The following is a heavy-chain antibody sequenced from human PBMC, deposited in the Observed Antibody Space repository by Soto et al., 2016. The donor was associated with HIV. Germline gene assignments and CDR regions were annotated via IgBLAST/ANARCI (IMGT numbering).Heavy chain of an antibody. CDR1: GFSVTSSY. J-gene: IGHJ4*02. Sequence: EVQLVETGGGLIQPGGSLRLSCAASGFSVTSSYVNWVRQAPGKGLEWVSVIYSGGSTYYADSVKGRFTVSRDNSKNKLYLQMNSLRAEDTAVYYCASVRGSHGGYWGQGTLVTVSS. D-gene: IGHD1-26*01. CDR3: ASVRGSHGGY. V-gene: IGHV3-53*02. CDR2: IYSGGST.